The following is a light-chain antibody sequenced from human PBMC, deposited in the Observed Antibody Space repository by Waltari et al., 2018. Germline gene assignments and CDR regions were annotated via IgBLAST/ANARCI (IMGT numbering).Light chain of an antibody. V-gene: IGKV3-15*01. CDR1: QTVSSN. CDR3: QQYNNWPPWT. J-gene: IGKJ1*01. Sequence: DTVMTLSPATLSVSPGERATLPCRASQTVSSNVARYQQKPGQAPRLLIYGASTRATGIPARFSGSGSGTQFTLTISSLQSEDFAVYYCQQYNNWPPWTFGQGTKVEIK. CDR2: GAS.